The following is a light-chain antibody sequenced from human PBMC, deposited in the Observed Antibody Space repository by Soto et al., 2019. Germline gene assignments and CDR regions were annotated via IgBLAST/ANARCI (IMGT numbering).Light chain of an antibody. J-gene: IGLJ2*01. Sequence: VLTQPPSASGSPGQSVTISCTGTSSDVGGYNSVAWYQQHPGKAPKLMIYEVSKRPSGVPDRFSGSRSGNTASLTVSGLQAEDEADYYCTSYAGSNNLLFGGGTKVTVL. CDR3: TSYAGSNNLL. CDR2: EVS. V-gene: IGLV2-8*01. CDR1: SSDVGGYNS.